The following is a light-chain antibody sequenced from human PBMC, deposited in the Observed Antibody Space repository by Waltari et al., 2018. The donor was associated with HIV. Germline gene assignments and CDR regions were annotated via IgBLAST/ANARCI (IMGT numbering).Light chain of an antibody. V-gene: IGLV3-1*01. CDR3: QAWDTTTAV. Sequence: YDLTQPPSLSVSPGQTATITCPGDNSGNQNVSWYRQRPGHSPVLVIYSDPKRPSGIPERLSGSNSGSTAALTISGTQAMDEGDYYCQAWDTTTAVFGTGTRVTVL. CDR2: SDP. J-gene: IGLJ1*01. CDR1: NSGNQN.